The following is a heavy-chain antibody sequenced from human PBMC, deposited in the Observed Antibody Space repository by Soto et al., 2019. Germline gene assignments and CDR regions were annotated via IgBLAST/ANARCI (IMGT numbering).Heavy chain of an antibody. CDR2: IYYSGST. Sequence: SETLSLTCTVSGGSISSGDYYWSWIRQPPGKGLEWIGYIYYSGSTYYNPSLKSRVTISIDTSKNQFSLKLSSVTAADTAVYYCARAESSWSGYLMPDAFDIWGQGTMVTVSS. J-gene: IGHJ3*02. V-gene: IGHV4-30-4*01. D-gene: IGHD3-3*01. CDR1: GGSISSGDYY. CDR3: ARAESSWSGYLMPDAFDI.